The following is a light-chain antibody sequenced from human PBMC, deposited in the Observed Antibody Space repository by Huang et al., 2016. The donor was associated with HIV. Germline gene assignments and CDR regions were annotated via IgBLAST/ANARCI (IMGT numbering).Light chain of an antibody. CDR1: QSLLHSNGYKY. J-gene: IGKJ2*01. CDR2: LGS. CDR3: MQALQTPRT. Sequence: DIVMTQSPLSLPVTPGEPASISCRSSQSLLHSNGYKYLDWYLQKPGQSPQLLIYLGSNRDSGVPDRFSGSGSGTDFTLKISRVEAEDVGVYYCMQALQTPRTFGQGTKLEIK. V-gene: IGKV2-28*01.